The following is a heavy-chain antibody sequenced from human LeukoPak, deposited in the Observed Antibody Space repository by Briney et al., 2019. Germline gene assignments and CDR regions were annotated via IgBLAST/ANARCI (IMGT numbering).Heavy chain of an antibody. CDR2: IDSSSNYI. CDR1: GFTFSGYS. Sequence: GGSLRLSCEASGFTFSGYSMNWVRQAPGKGLEWVSSIDSSSNYIYYADSLKGRFIISRDNAKNSLFLQINSLRAEDTAVYYCAREGGYSSGWSLYWGQGTLVTVSS. V-gene: IGHV3-21*01. J-gene: IGHJ4*02. D-gene: IGHD6-19*01. CDR3: AREGGYSSGWSLY.